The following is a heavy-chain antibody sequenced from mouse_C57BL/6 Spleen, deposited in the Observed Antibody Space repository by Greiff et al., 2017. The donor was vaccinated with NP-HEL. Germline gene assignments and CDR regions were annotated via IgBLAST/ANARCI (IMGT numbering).Heavy chain of an antibody. V-gene: IGHV1-82*01. J-gene: IGHJ4*01. CDR1: GYAFSSSW. CDR2: IYPGDGDT. Sequence: VQLQQSGPELVKPGASVKISCKASGYAFSSSWMNWVKQRPGKGLEWIGRIYPGDGDTNYNGKFKGKATLTADKSSSTAYRQLSSLTSEDSAVYFCARRTWDAMDYWGQGTSVTVSS. CDR3: ARRTWDAMDY.